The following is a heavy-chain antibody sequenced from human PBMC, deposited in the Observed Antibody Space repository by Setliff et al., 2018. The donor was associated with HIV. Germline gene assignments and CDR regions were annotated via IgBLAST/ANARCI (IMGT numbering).Heavy chain of an antibody. V-gene: IGHV4-38-2*01. CDR3: ARHDYYDSGGFYTLYYFDY. CDR2: IYHSGST. Sequence: PSETLSLTCAVSDYSISSGYYWGWIRQPPGKGLEWIGSIYHSGSTYYNPSLHGRVTISVDTSKNQFSLRLKSVTAADTAVYYCARHDYYDSGGFYTLYYFDYWGPGTLVTVSS. D-gene: IGHD3-22*01. CDR1: DYSISSGYY. J-gene: IGHJ4*02.